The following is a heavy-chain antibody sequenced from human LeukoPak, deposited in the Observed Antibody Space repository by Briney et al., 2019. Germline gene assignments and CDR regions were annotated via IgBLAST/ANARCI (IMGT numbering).Heavy chain of an antibody. CDR3: ARGARFSSWQGPYMDV. CDR2: IYYTGIT. Sequence: SETLSLTCTVSGGSINSYYWNWIRQPPGKGLEWIGYIYYTGITNYNPSLKSRVTISVNTSKNQFSLKLSSVTAADTAVYYCARGARFSSWQGPYMDVWGKGTRVTVSS. D-gene: IGHD6-13*01. CDR1: GGSINSYY. V-gene: IGHV4-59*01. J-gene: IGHJ6*03.